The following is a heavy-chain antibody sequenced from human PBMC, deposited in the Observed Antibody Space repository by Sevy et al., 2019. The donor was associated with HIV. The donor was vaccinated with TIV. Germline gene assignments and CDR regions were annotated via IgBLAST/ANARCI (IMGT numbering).Heavy chain of an antibody. D-gene: IGHD2-21*02. J-gene: IGHJ1*01. Sequence: ASVKVSCKSSGDSFSGYTIIWVRQAPGQGLEWMGGIIPISGPAGPTNSAQNFQDRAPITADISTHTAYMELGSLRSEDTALYFCARASSCGGDCYYLQYWGQGTLVTVSS. CDR1: GDSFSGYT. V-gene: IGHV1-69*06. CDR2: IIPISGPAGPT. CDR3: ARASSCGGDCYYLQY.